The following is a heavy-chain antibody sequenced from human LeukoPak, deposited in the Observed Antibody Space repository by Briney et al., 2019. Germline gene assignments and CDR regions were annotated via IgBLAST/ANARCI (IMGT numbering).Heavy chain of an antibody. CDR1: GFTFGRAW. CDR3: ARDADGYED. J-gene: IGHJ4*02. D-gene: IGHD5-24*01. CDR2: IKEDGSED. V-gene: IGHV3-7*01. Sequence: GGSLRLSCAASGFTFGRAWMSWVRQAPGKGLEWVANIKEDGSEDYYADSVKGRFAISKDNAKNSLYLQMNNLRAEDTAMYYCARDADGYEDWGQGTLVIVSS.